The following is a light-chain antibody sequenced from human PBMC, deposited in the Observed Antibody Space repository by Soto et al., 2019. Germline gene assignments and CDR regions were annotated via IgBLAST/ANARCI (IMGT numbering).Light chain of an antibody. Sequence: QSVLAQPPSASGSRGQSVTISCTGTSSDVGSENFVSWYQQRPGKAPKLLIYEVSGRPSGVPDRFSGSKSGNTASLTVSGLQAEDEADYYCGSYAGSHTFVFGTGTKVTVL. V-gene: IGLV2-8*01. CDR2: EVS. CDR3: GSYAGSHTFV. J-gene: IGLJ1*01. CDR1: SSDVGSENF.